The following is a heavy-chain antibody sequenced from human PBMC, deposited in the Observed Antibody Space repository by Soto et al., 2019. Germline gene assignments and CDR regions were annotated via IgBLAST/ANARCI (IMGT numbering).Heavy chain of an antibody. J-gene: IGHJ4*02. CDR2: MNPNSGNT. CDR3: EREEAALGNDY. Sequence: QVQLVQSGAEVKKPGASVKVSCKASGYTFTSYDINWVRQATGQGLEWMGWMNPNSGNTGYSQKFQGRVTMNRNTSISTAYMELRSLRSEDTAVYYCEREEAALGNDYWGQGTLVTVSS. D-gene: IGHD2-15*01. V-gene: IGHV1-8*01. CDR1: GYTFTSYD.